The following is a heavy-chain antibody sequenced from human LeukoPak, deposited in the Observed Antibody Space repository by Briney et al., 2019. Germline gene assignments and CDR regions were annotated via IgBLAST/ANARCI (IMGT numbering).Heavy chain of an antibody. CDR3: ARDRVATMRGPAYGMDV. CDR1: GFTFSSYN. V-gene: IGHV3-48*01. D-gene: IGHD5-12*01. J-gene: IGHJ6*02. CDR2: ISPSSTRI. Sequence: GGSLRLSCAASGFTFSSYNMNWVRQAPGKGLEWVSYISPSSTRIDYAASVKGRFTISRDNSKNTLYLQMNSLRAEDTAVYYCARDRVATMRGPAYGMDVWGQGTTVTVSS.